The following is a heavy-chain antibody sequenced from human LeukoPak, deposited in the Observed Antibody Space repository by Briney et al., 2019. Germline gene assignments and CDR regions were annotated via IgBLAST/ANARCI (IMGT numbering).Heavy chain of an antibody. J-gene: IGHJ4*02. CDR2: ISYDGSNK. CDR3: AGSGWYAAFDY. Sequence: PGGSLRLSCAASGFPFSSYAMHWVRQAPGKGLEWVAVISYDGSNKYYADSVKGRFTISRDNSKNTLYLQMNSLRAEDTAVYYCAGSGWYAAFDYWGQGTLVTVSS. D-gene: IGHD6-19*01. V-gene: IGHV3-30-3*01. CDR1: GFPFSSYA.